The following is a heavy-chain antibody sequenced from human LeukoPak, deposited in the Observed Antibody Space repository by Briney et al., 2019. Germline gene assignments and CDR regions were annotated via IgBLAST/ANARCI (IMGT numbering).Heavy chain of an antibody. D-gene: IGHD3-10*01. J-gene: IGHJ4*02. CDR2: INHSGTT. CDR3: ARLPLGAFGEVLNFDL. Sequence: SETLSLTCAVYGGSFSGYYWSWIRQPPGKGLEWIGDINHSGTTKYNPSLKSRVSLLMDTSKSHFSLKINSVTTADTAVYYCARLPLGAFGEVLNFDLWGQGTVVTVSS. CDR1: GGSFSGYY. V-gene: IGHV4-34*01.